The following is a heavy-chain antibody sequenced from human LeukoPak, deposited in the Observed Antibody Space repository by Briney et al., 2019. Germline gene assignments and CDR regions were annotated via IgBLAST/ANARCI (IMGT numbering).Heavy chain of an antibody. CDR1: GFTFSSYW. CDR3: ARRGSSEGNWFDP. Sequence: GGSLRLSCAASGFTFSSYWMSWVRQAPGKGLEWVANIKQDGSEKYYVDSVKGRFTISRDNAKNSLYLQMNTLRAEDTAVYYCARRGSSEGNWFDPWGQGTLVTVSS. D-gene: IGHD3-16*01. CDR2: IKQDGSEK. J-gene: IGHJ5*02. V-gene: IGHV3-7*03.